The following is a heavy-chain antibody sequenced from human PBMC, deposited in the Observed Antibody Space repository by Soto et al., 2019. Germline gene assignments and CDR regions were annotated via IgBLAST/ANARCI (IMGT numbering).Heavy chain of an antibody. V-gene: IGHV1-8*01. CDR3: AISAYGIKYLYNDMDV. D-gene: IGHD4-17*01. CDR1: GYSFTSHN. J-gene: IGHJ6*02. Sequence: EASVKVSCKASGYSFTSHNINWVRQATGQGLQWMGWMNPDSGNTGSAQKFQGRVTMTRNTSISTAYMELSSLRSEDTAVYYCAISAYGIKYLYNDMDVWGQGTPVTVSS. CDR2: MNPDSGNT.